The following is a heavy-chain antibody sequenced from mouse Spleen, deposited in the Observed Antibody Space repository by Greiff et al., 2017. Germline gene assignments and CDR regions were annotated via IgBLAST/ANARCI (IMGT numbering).Heavy chain of an antibody. CDR2: IHPNSGST. Sequence: VQLQQPGAELVKPGASVKLSCKASGYTFTSYWMHWVKQRPGQGLEWIGMIHPNSGSTNYNEKFKSKATLTVDKSSSTAYMQLSSLTSEDSAVYYCARTTGTRGGSWFAYWGQGTLVTVSA. CDR3: ARTTGTRGGSWFAY. V-gene: IGHV1-64*01. D-gene: IGHD4-1*01. CDR1: GYTFTSYW. J-gene: IGHJ3*01.